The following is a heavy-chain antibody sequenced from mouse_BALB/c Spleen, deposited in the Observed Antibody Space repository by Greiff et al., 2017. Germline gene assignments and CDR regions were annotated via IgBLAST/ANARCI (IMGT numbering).Heavy chain of an antibody. V-gene: IGHV5-17*02. CDR3: AREGKYYVDY. CDR1: GFTFSSFG. J-gene: IGHJ2*01. CDR2: ISSGSSTI. Sequence: EVQRVESGGGLVQPGGSRKLSCAASGFTFSSFGMHWVRQAPEKGLEWVAYISSGSSTIYYADTVKGRFTISRYNPKNTLFLQMTSLRSEDTAMYYCAREGKYYVDYWGQGTTLTVSS.